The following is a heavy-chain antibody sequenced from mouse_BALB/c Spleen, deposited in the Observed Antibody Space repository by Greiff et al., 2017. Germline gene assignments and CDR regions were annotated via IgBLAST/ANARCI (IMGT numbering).Heavy chain of an antibody. Sequence: DVMLVESGGGLVKPGGSLKLSCAASGFTFSDYYMYWVRQTPEKRLEWVATISDGGSYTYYPDSVKGRFTISRDNAKNNLYLQMSSLKSEDTAMYYCARDPRNYGSNWFAYWGQGTLVTVSA. V-gene: IGHV5-4*02. CDR3: ARDPRNYGSNWFAY. D-gene: IGHD1-1*01. J-gene: IGHJ3*01. CDR1: GFTFSDYY. CDR2: ISDGGSYT.